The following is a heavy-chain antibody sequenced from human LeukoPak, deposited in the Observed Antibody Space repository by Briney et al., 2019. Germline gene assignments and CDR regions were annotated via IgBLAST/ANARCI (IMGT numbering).Heavy chain of an antibody. V-gene: IGHV3-23*01. CDR2: ITGLGYST. CDR3: AKPTLGNSSSWGFDY. CDR1: GFIFSSQA. J-gene: IGHJ4*02. D-gene: IGHD6-6*01. Sequence: PGGSLRLSCAASGFIFSSQAMSWVRQAPGKGPEWVSAITGLGYSTYYADSVKGRFTISRDNSKNTLYLQMNSLRAEDAAVYYCAKPTLGNSSSWGFDYWGQGTLVSVSS.